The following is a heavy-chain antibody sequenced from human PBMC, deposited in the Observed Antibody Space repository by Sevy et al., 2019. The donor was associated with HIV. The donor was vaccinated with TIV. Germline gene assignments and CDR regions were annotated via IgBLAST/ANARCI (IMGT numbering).Heavy chain of an antibody. D-gene: IGHD3-10*01. J-gene: IGHJ4*02. CDR2: ISWNSGSI. CDR1: GFTFDDYV. CDR3: AKGRSYGSGAPYYFDY. Sequence: GGSLRLSCAASGFTFDDYVMHWVRQAPGKGLEWVSGISWNSGSIGYADSVKGRFTISRDNAKNSLYLQMNSLRAEDTALYYCAKGRSYGSGAPYYFDYWGQGTLVTVSS. V-gene: IGHV3-9*01.